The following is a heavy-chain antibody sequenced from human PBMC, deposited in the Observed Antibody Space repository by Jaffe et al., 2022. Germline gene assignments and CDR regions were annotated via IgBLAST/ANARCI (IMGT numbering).Heavy chain of an antibody. Sequence: QVQLVESGGGVVQPGGSLRLSCAASGFTFSNHGMHWVRQAPGKGLEWVVFIRYDGSSSYYADSVKGRFTISRDNSKNTLYLQMNSLRAEDTAVYYCAKDLEYCRITSCYAKYPFDYWGQGTLVTVSS. D-gene: IGHD2-2*01. CDR2: IRYDGSSS. CDR3: AKDLEYCRITSCYAKYPFDY. V-gene: IGHV3-30*02. CDR1: GFTFSNHG. J-gene: IGHJ4*02.